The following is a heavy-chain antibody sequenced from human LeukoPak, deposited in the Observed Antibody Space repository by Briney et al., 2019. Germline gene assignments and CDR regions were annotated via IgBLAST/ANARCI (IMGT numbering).Heavy chain of an antibody. Sequence: GGSLRLSCAASGFAFSSYSMNWVRQAPGKGLEWVSYISSSSSTIYYADSVKGRFTISRDNAKNSPYLQMNSLRAEDTAVYYCAREFLGEDYWGQGTLVTVSS. CDR2: ISSSSSTI. J-gene: IGHJ4*02. V-gene: IGHV3-48*01. CDR3: AREFLGEDY. CDR1: GFAFSSYS.